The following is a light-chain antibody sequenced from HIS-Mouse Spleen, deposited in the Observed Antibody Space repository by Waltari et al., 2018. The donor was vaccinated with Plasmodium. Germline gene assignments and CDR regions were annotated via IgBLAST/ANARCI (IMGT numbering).Light chain of an antibody. Sequence: AIRMTQSPSPFPAATVARVTISCRSSQGISSYLACYQQKPGKAPKLLIYAASTLQSGVPSRFSGSGSGTDFTLTISCLQSEDFATYYCQQYYSYPYTFGQGTKLEIK. CDR2: AAS. CDR1: QGISSY. J-gene: IGKJ2*01. V-gene: IGKV1-8*01. CDR3: QQYYSYPYT.